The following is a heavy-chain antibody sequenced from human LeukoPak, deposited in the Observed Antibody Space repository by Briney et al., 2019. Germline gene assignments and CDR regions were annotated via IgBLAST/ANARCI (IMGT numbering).Heavy chain of an antibody. Sequence: AGGSLRLSCAASGFTFSSYGMHWVRQAPGKGLEWVAVMSYDGSNKYYADSVKGRFTISRDNSKNTLYLQMNSLRAEDTAVYYCAKDGGTYSTDYWGQGTLVTVSS. J-gene: IGHJ4*02. V-gene: IGHV3-30*18. D-gene: IGHD1-26*01. CDR3: AKDGGTYSTDY. CDR2: MSYDGSNK. CDR1: GFTFSSYG.